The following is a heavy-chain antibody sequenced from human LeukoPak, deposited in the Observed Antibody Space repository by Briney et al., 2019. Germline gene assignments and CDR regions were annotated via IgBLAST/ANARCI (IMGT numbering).Heavy chain of an antibody. CDR1: GYSISSGYY. Sequence: SETLSLTCAVSGYSISSGYYWGWIRQPPGKGLEWIGYIYYSGSTNYNPSLKSRVTISVDTSKNQFSLKLSSVTAADTAVYYCARWYSSSSGGYGMDVWGQGTTVTVSS. V-gene: IGHV4-38-2*01. CDR3: ARWYSSSSGGYGMDV. CDR2: IYYSGST. J-gene: IGHJ6*02. D-gene: IGHD6-6*01.